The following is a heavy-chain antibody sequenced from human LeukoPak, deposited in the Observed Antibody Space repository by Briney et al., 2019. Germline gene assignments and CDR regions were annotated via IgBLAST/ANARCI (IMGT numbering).Heavy chain of an antibody. CDR3: AKKANGLYFDF. Sequence: GGSLRLSCAASGFTFDHYAMHWVPQAPGKGLEWVSLISWDGSTTSYADPVKGRFTISRDNSKDSLYLQMSSLRAEDTALYYCAKKANGLYFDFWGQGSLVTVSS. CDR2: ISWDGSTT. V-gene: IGHV3-43D*03. J-gene: IGHJ4*02. CDR1: GFTFDHYA. D-gene: IGHD1-1*01.